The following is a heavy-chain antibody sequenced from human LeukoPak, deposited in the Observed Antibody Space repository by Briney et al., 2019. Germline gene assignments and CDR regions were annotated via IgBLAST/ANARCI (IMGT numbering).Heavy chain of an antibody. J-gene: IGHJ5*02. CDR3: ATSNYGVGGWFDP. D-gene: IGHD2-8*01. CDR2: DYYTGST. CDR1: GASVSSGSYY. Sequence: PSETLSLTCTVSGASVSSGSYYWNWIRQPPGKGLEWIAYDYYTGSTDHNPSLKSRVTMSLDTSKNQLSLNLSSVTAADTAVYYCATSNYGVGGWFDPWGQGTLVTVSS. V-gene: IGHV4-61*01.